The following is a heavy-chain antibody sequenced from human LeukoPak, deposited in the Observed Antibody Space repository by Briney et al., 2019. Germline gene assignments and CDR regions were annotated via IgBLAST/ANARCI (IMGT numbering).Heavy chain of an antibody. Sequence: KPGGSLRLSCAASGFTFSSYSMNWVRQAPGKGLEWVSSISSSSSYIYYADSVKGRFTISRDNAKNSLYPQMNSLRAEDTAVYYCARGYDFWSDPVGYDYYYYMTSGAKGPRSPSP. V-gene: IGHV3-21*01. D-gene: IGHD3-3*01. CDR1: GFTFSSYS. CDR2: ISSSSSYI. CDR3: ARGYDFWSDPVGYDYYYYMTS. J-gene: IGHJ6*03.